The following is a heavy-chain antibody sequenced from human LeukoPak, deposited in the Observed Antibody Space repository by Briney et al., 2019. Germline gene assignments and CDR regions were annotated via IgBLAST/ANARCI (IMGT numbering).Heavy chain of an antibody. J-gene: IGHJ6*02. CDR3: ARAAHTTYVLGRYYYYAMDV. D-gene: IGHD3-10*01. V-gene: IGHV3-48*03. Sequence: PGGSLRLSCAASGFTFSSYDMNWVRQAPGEGLEWVSYIRRRGSTIYYADSVKGRFTISRENAKNSLYLQMDSLRAEETAVYYCARAAHTTYVLGRYYYYAMDVWGQGTTVTVSS. CDR1: GFTFSSYD. CDR2: IRRRGSTI.